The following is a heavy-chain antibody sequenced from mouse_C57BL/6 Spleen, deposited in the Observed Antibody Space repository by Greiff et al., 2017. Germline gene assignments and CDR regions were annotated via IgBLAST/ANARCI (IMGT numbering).Heavy chain of an antibody. V-gene: IGHV1-42*01. CDR3: AREIPSMDY. CDR1: GYSFTGYY. Sequence: VQLQQSGPELVKPGASVKISCKASGYSFTGYYMNWVKQSPEKSLEWIGEINPSTGGTTYYQKFKAKATLTVDKYSSTAYMQLKSLTSEDSAVYYCAREIPSMDYWGQGTSVTVSS. J-gene: IGHJ4*01. D-gene: IGHD5-1-1*01. CDR2: INPSTGGT.